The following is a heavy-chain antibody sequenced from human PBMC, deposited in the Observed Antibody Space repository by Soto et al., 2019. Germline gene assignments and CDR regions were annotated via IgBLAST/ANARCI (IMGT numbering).Heavy chain of an antibody. Sequence: SETLSLTCTVSGGSISSYYWSWIRQPPGKGLEWIGYIYYSGSTNYNPSLKSRVTISVDTSKNKFSLKLSSVTAADTAVYYCARALDTSVRQSWFDPWGQGTLVTVSS. CDR1: GGSISSYY. J-gene: IGHJ5*02. D-gene: IGHD6-6*01. CDR2: IYYSGST. CDR3: ARALDTSVRQSWFDP. V-gene: IGHV4-59*01.